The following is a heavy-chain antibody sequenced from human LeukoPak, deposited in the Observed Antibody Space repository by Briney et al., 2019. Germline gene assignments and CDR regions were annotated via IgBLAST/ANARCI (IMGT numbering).Heavy chain of an antibody. CDR3: VSFYETY. Sequence: GGSLRLSCAASGNYWMHWVRQAPGKGLVWVSHINGDGSWTTYADSVKGRFTISKDNAKNTVYLQMNNLRAEDTAVYYCVSFYETYWGRGTLATVSS. V-gene: IGHV3-74*01. CDR2: INGDGSWT. CDR1: GNYW. D-gene: IGHD2-2*01. J-gene: IGHJ4*02.